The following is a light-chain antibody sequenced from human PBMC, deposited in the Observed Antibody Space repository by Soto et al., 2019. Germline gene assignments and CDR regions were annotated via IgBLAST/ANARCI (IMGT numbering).Light chain of an antibody. J-gene: IGLJ1*01. CDR3: TSYVASDSLV. CDR1: SSDVGPNNY. Sequence: QSALTQPPSASGSPGQSVTISCTGTSSDVGPNNYVSWYQHHPGKAPKLVLYEVTERPSGVPDRFSGSKSGSTASLTVSGLQAEDEADYYCTSYVASDSLVFGTGTKLTVL. V-gene: IGLV2-8*01. CDR2: EVT.